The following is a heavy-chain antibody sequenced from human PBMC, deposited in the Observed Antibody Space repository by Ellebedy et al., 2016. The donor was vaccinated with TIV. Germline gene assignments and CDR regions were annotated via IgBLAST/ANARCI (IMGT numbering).Heavy chain of an antibody. D-gene: IGHD2-2*01. CDR1: GFTFSSYA. CDR3: AKDHRSSTSANSGDEYYFDY. CDR2: ISGSGGST. Sequence: GESLKISCAASGFTFSSYAMSWVRQAPGKVLEWVSAISGSGGSTYYADSVKGRFTISRDNSKNTLYLQMNSLRAEDTAVYYCAKDHRSSTSANSGDEYYFDYWGQGTLVTVSS. J-gene: IGHJ4*02. V-gene: IGHV3-23*01.